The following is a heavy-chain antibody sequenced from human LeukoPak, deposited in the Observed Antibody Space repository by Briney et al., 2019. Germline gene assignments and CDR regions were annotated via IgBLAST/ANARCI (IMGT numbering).Heavy chain of an antibody. D-gene: IGHD1-26*01. CDR1: GFTFSSYS. CDR3: ARDRSGSQPEDAFDI. V-gene: IGHV3-21*04. CDR2: ISSSSSYI. Sequence: KSGGSLRLSCAASGFTFSSYSMNWVRQAPGKGLEWVSSISSSSSYIYYADSVKGRFTISRDNAKNSLYLQMNSLRAEDTAVYYCARDRSGSQPEDAFDIWGQGTMVTVSS. J-gene: IGHJ3*02.